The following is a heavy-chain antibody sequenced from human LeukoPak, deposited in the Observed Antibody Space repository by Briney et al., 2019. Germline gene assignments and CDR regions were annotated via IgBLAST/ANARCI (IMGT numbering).Heavy chain of an antibody. J-gene: IGHJ4*02. Sequence: ASVKVSCKASGYTFTSYYMHWVRQAPGQGLEWMGIISPSGGSTSYAQKFQGRVTMTRDTSTSTVYMELSSLRSEDTAVYYCARDGVTAAGTNRCFDYWGQGTLVTVSS. CDR1: GYTFTSYY. CDR3: ARDGVTAAGTNRCFDY. D-gene: IGHD6-13*01. CDR2: ISPSGGST. V-gene: IGHV1-46*01.